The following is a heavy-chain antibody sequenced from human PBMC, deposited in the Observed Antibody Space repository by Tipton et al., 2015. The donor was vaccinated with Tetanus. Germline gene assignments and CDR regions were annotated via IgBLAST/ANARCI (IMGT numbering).Heavy chain of an antibody. D-gene: IGHD3-3*01. CDR3: ARANNDFPKKGPFDS. V-gene: IGHV4-61*08. CDR1: GGSVRSGDYS. CDR2: VSYSGRT. Sequence: TLSLTCTVSGGSVRSGDYSWNWIRQPPGKGLEWLAYVSYSGRTNSNYSLKSRITISQDTSKNQFSLRLTSVTAADTAVYCCARANNDFPKKGPFDSWGQGSLVIVSS. J-gene: IGHJ4*02.